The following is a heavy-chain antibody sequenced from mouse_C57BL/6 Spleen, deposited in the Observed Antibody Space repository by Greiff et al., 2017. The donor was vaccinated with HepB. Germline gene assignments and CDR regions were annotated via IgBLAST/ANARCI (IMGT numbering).Heavy chain of an antibody. D-gene: IGHD2-4*01. CDR2: ISYDGSN. V-gene: IGHV3-6*01. J-gene: IGHJ2*01. CDR1: GYSITSGYY. Sequence: ESGPGLVKPSQSLSLTCSVTGYSITSGYYWNWIRQFPGTKLEWMGYISYDGSNNYNPSLKNRISITRDTSKNQFFLKLNSVTTEDTATYYCARDPSYDYDDGAFDYWGQGTTLTVSS. CDR3: ARDPSYDYDDGAFDY.